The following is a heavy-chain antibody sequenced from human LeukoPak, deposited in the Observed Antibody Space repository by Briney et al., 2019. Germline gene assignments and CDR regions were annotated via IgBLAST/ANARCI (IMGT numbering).Heavy chain of an antibody. D-gene: IGHD6-19*01. CDR1: GFTFSYYG. Sequence: GGSLRLSCAASGFTFSYYGMHWVRQAPGKGLEWVAFIQYDGINKYYADSVKGRFTISRDNSKNTLYLQLSSLRAEDTAVYYCAKSSSGWYSRNNWFDPWGQGTLVTVSS. CDR2: IQYDGINK. J-gene: IGHJ5*02. CDR3: AKSSSGWYSRNNWFDP. V-gene: IGHV3-30*02.